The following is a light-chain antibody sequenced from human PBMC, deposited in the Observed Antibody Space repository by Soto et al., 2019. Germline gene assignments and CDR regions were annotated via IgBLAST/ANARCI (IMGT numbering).Light chain of an antibody. Sequence: QSALTQPASGSGSPGQSITISCTGTSSDVGGYNYVSWYQQHSGKAPKIMIYEVSNRPSGASNRFSGTKSGNTASLTISGIQAEDEADYYCSSSTSSSLYVFGTGTKVTVL. J-gene: IGLJ1*01. CDR1: SSDVGGYNY. V-gene: IGLV2-14*01. CDR3: SSSTSSSLYV. CDR2: EVS.